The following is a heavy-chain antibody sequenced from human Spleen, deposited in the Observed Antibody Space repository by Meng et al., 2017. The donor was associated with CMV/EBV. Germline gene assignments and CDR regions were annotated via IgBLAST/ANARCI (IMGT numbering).Heavy chain of an antibody. Sequence: GESLKISCAASGFTFSNYWMHWVRQAPGKGLVWVSRINSDGSSTSYADSVKGRFTISRDNAKNTLYLQMNSLRAEDTAVYYCARTPSISKIVVITTDGFDIWGQGTMVTVSS. V-gene: IGHV3-74*01. CDR2: INSDGSST. CDR3: ARTPSISKIVVITTDGFDI. CDR1: GFTFSNYW. J-gene: IGHJ3*02. D-gene: IGHD3-22*01.